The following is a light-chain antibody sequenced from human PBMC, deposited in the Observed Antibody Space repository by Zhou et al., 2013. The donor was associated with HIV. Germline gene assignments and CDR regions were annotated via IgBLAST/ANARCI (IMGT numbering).Light chain of an antibody. CDR1: QRISSSY. Sequence: EIVLTQSPGTLSLSPGERATLSCRASQRISSSYLAWYQQKPGQAPRLLIYGASSRATGIPDRFSGSGSGTDFTLTISRLEPEDFAVYYCQQYAGSPPYTFGLGDQAWRSN. J-gene: IGKJ2*01. V-gene: IGKV3-20*01. CDR3: QQYAGSPPYT. CDR2: GAS.